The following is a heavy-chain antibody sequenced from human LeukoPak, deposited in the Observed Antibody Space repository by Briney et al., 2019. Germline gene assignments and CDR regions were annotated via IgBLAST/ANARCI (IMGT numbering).Heavy chain of an antibody. D-gene: IGHD6-19*01. CDR1: GFTLSSYE. J-gene: IGHJ4*02. CDR3: ARVEQWLPTGDY. Sequence: TGGSLRLSCAASGFTLSSYEMNWVRQAPGKGLEWVSYISSSGSTIYYADSVKGRFTISRDNAKNSLYLQMNSLRAEDTAVYYCARVEQWLPTGDYWGQGTLVTVSS. V-gene: IGHV3-48*03. CDR2: ISSSGSTI.